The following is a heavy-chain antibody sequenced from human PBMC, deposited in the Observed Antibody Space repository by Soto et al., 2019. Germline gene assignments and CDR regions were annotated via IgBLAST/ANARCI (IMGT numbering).Heavy chain of an antibody. D-gene: IGHD6-13*01. CDR1: GGSFSGYY. Sequence: SETLSLTCAVYGGSFSGYYWSWIRQPPGKGLEWIGEINHSGSTNYNPSLKSRVTISVDTSKNQFSLKLRSVTAADTAVYYCARESPGIAAAGTVYYYYGMDVWGQGTTVTVSS. J-gene: IGHJ6*02. CDR3: ARESPGIAAAGTVYYYYGMDV. CDR2: INHSGST. V-gene: IGHV4-34*01.